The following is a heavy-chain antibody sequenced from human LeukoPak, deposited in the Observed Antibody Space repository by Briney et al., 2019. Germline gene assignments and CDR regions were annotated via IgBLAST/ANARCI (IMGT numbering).Heavy chain of an antibody. V-gene: IGHV1-46*01. CDR1: GYTFTGYW. Sequence: ASVKLSCKAFGYTFTGYWMHWVRQAPGQGPEWMGVISPSGGSTIYAQKFKGRVTLTRDMSTSTAYMELRSLRSDDTAVYYCARRLNYDILTGSPSGAFDIWGQGTMVTVSS. J-gene: IGHJ3*02. CDR3: ARRLNYDILTGSPSGAFDI. D-gene: IGHD3-9*01. CDR2: ISPSGGST.